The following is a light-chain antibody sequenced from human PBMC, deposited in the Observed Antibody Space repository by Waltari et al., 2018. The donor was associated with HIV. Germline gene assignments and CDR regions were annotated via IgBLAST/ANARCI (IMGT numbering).Light chain of an antibody. CDR1: SSHVGPYDY. Sequence: QSALTQPPSASGSPGQSVTISCTGPSSHVGPYDYVYWYQQHPGKAPKLMIYEVSKRPSGVPDRFSGSKSANTASLTVSGLQEDDEADYYCSSYAGSNNLVFGGGTKLTVL. J-gene: IGLJ3*02. CDR3: SSYAGSNNLV. V-gene: IGLV2-8*01. CDR2: EVS.